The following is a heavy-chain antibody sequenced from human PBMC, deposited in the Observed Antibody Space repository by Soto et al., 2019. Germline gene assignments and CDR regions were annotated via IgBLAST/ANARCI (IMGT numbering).Heavy chain of an antibody. Sequence: SETLSLTCAVSGASVSSTKWWSWVRQSPGKGLEWIGEIHHSETTYYNPSPKSRVTISVDTSKNQFSLTLTSVTAADTAVYYCARQCRGVTCHWFVPWGQGTLVTVSS. V-gene: IGHV4-4*02. CDR3: ARQCRGVTCHWFVP. D-gene: IGHD2-15*01. J-gene: IGHJ5*02. CDR2: IHHSETT. CDR1: GASVSSTKW.